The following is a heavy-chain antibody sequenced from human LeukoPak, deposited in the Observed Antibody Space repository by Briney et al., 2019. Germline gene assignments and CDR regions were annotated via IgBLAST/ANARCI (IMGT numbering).Heavy chain of an antibody. CDR3: ARDPQGIYYDSSGYYNDY. J-gene: IGHJ4*02. CDR2: IIPILGIA. Sequence: SVKVSCKASGGTFSSYAISWVRQAPGQGLEWMGRIIPILGIANYAQKFRGRVTITADKSTSTAYMELSSLRSEDTAVYYCARDPQGIYYDSSGYYNDYWGQGTLVTVSS. CDR1: GGTFSSYA. V-gene: IGHV1-69*04. D-gene: IGHD3-22*01.